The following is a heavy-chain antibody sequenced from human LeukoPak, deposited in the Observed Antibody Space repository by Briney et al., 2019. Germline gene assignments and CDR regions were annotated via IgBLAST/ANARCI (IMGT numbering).Heavy chain of an antibody. CDR2: VHLDGRT. D-gene: IGHD3-3*01. CDR3: AREGGFYRPLDY. V-gene: IGHV4-59*12. CDR1: GGPISSSY. Sequence: SETLSLTCTVSGGPISSSYWSWTRQPPGKGLEWIGEVHLDGRTNYNPSLKSRLIMSVDLPENHISLKLTSVTAADTAVYYCAREGGFYRPLDYSGQGTLVTVSS. J-gene: IGHJ4*02.